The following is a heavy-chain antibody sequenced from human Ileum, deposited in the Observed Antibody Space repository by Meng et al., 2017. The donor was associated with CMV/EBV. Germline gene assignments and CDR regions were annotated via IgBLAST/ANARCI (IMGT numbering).Heavy chain of an antibody. CDR2: ISRSGDIQ. CDR1: GFIFGDYY. Sequence: GESLKISCAASGFIFGDYYMSWVRQAPGKGLEWVSYISRSGDIQYYADAVKGRFTISRDNAKNSLFLQLNSLRVEDTDVFYCARGGFGMGGMDVWGHGTTVTVSS. D-gene: IGHD3-16*01. J-gene: IGHJ6*02. CDR3: ARGGFGMGGMDV. V-gene: IGHV3-11*01.